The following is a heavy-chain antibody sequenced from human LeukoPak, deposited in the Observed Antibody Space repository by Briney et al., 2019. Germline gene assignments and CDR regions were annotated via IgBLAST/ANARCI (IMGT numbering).Heavy chain of an antibody. Sequence: ASVKVSCKASGYTFTSYGISWVRQATGQGLEWMGWITAYNGNTNYAQKVQGRVTMTTDTSTSTAYMELRSLRSDDTAVYYCARNIVGANGVVFPFDYWGQGTLVTVSS. D-gene: IGHD1-26*01. V-gene: IGHV1-18*01. J-gene: IGHJ4*02. CDR2: ITAYNGNT. CDR1: GYTFTSYG. CDR3: ARNIVGANGVVFPFDY.